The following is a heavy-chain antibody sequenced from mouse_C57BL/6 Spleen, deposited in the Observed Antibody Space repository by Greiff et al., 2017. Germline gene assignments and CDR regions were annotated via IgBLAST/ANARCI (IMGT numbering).Heavy chain of an antibody. D-gene: IGHD1-1*01. J-gene: IGHJ1*03. CDR1: GYTFTSYG. CDR2: IYPSSGNT. V-gene: IGHV1-81*01. CDR3: ARSWGSRYFDV. Sequence: VQLQQSGAELARPGASVKLSCKASGYTFTSYGISWVKQRTGQGLEWIGEIYPSSGNTYYNEKFKGKATLTADKSASTAYIELRSLTSEDSAVYFCARSWGSRYFDVWGTGTTVTVAS.